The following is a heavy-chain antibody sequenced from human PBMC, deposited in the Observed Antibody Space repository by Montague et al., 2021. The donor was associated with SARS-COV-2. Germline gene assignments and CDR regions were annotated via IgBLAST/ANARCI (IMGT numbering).Heavy chain of an antibody. J-gene: IGHJ5*02. CDR3: ARQGGPAGKHWFDP. D-gene: IGHD2-2*01. Sequence: SETLSLTCTVSGGSVSGTSYYWAWIRQPPGKGLEWIVNIHHSGTTFYNLSLKSRVTISVDTSKNEVSLKLNSVTAADTAVYYCARQGGPAGKHWFDPWAREPWSPSPQ. CDR2: IHHSGTT. V-gene: IGHV4-39*01. CDR1: GGSVSGTSYY.